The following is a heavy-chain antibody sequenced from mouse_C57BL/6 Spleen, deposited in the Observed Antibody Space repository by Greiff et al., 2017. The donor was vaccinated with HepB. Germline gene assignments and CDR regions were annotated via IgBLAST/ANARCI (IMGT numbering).Heavy chain of an antibody. Sequence: QVQLQQPGAELVMPGASVKLSCKASGYTFTSYWMHWVKQRPGQGLEWIGEIDPSDSYTNYNQKFKGKSTLTVDKSSSTAYMQLSSLTSEDSAVYYCARGGGMVTTVDYWGQGTTLTVSS. V-gene: IGHV1-69*01. CDR2: IDPSDSYT. J-gene: IGHJ2*01. CDR3: ARGGGMVTTVDY. CDR1: GYTFTSYW. D-gene: IGHD2-2*01.